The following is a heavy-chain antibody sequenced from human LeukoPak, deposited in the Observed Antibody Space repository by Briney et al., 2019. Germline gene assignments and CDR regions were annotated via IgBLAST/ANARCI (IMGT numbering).Heavy chain of an antibody. CDR1: GGTLSSYA. V-gene: IGHV1-69*13. CDR2: IIPIFGTA. J-gene: IGHJ4*02. Sequence: SVKVSCKASGGTLSSYAISWVRQAPGQGLEWMGGIIPIFGTANYAQKFQGRVTITADESTSTAYMELSSLRSEDTAVYYCARDLPSSTYYYDSSGYYSDYWGQGTLVTVSS. CDR3: ARDLPSSTYYYDSSGYYSDY. D-gene: IGHD3-22*01.